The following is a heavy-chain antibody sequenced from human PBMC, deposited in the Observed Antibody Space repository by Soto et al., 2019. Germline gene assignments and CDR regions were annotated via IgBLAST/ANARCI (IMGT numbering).Heavy chain of an antibody. Sequence: PGGSLRLSCAASGFTFSDYYMSWIRQAPGKGLEWVSYISSSSSYTNYADSVKGRFTISRDNAKNSLYLQMNSLRAEDTAVYYCARDWRVGYSYGTFDYWGQGTLVTVSS. CDR1: GFTFSDYY. J-gene: IGHJ4*02. CDR2: ISSSSSYT. CDR3: ARDWRVGYSYGTFDY. D-gene: IGHD5-18*01. V-gene: IGHV3-11*06.